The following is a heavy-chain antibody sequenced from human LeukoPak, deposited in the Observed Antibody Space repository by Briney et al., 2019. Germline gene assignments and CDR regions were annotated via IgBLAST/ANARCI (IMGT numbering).Heavy chain of an antibody. V-gene: IGHV3-53*01. CDR2: IYSGGSK. Sequence: GGSLRLSCAASGFTVSSNYMSWVRQAPGKGLEWVSVIYSGGSKYYAGAVKGRFTISRDNSKNTLYLQMNSLRAEDTAVYYCARGKGYYYDSSGYYGPPDYWGQGTLVTVSS. D-gene: IGHD3-22*01. CDR1: GFTVSSNY. CDR3: ARGKGYYYDSSGYYGPPDY. J-gene: IGHJ4*02.